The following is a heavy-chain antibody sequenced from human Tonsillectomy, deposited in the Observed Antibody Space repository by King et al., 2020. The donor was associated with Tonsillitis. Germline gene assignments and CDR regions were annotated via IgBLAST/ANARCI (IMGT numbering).Heavy chain of an antibody. CDR3: AKGGHWEDCCYYGIHV. Sequence: VQLVESGGGLVQPGGSLRLSCAASGFTFSPYGMSWVRQAPGKGLEWVSAINSGGIMTSYVDSVQGRFTISRDNSKNTVYLQMNSLRAEDTAVYYCAKGGHWEDCCYYGIHVWRRGTTLTVPS. CDR2: INSGGIMT. CDR1: GFTFSPYG. D-gene: IGHD2-21*01. V-gene: IGHV3-23*04. J-gene: IGHJ6*02.